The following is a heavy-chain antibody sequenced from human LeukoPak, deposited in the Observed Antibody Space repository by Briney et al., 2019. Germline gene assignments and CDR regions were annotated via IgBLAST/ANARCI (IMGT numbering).Heavy chain of an antibody. J-gene: IGHJ4*02. CDR2: IKLDGSEK. D-gene: IGHD3-3*01. CDR1: GFTVSSNY. V-gene: IGHV3-7*03. CDR3: ARDQYDTWSRRGNFDS. Sequence: GGSLRLSCGASGFTVSSNYLSWVRQAPGKGLEWVANIKLDGSEKNYVDSVKGRFTISRDNTKNSLYLQMNSLRAEDTAVFYCARDQYDTWSRRGNFDSWGQGTLVIVSS.